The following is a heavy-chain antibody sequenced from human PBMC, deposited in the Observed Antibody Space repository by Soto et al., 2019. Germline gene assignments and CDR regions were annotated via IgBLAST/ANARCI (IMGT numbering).Heavy chain of an antibody. CDR2: ISYDGSNK. CDR1: GFTFSSYA. D-gene: IGHD5-12*01. CDR3: ARDRLPQYHFYGMDV. Sequence: PVGSLRLSCAASGFTFSSYAMHWVRQAPGKGLEWVAVISYDGSNKYYADSVKGRFTISRDNSKNTLYLQMNSLRAEDTAVYYCARDRLPQYHFYGMDVWGQGTTVTVSS. V-gene: IGHV3-30-3*01. J-gene: IGHJ6*02.